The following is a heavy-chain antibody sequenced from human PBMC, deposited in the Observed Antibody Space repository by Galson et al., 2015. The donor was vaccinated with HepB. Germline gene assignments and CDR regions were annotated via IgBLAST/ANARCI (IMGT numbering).Heavy chain of an antibody. Sequence: QSGAEVKKPGESLKISCKGSGYSFTSYWISWVRQMPGKGLEWMGRIDPNDSETNYSPSFQGHVTISADKSISTAYLQWSSLKASDTAMYYCARLSDSSGYPDAFDIWGQGTMVTVSS. D-gene: IGHD3-22*01. J-gene: IGHJ3*02. V-gene: IGHV5-10-1*01. CDR1: GYSFTSYW. CDR2: IDPNDSET. CDR3: ARLSDSSGYPDAFDI.